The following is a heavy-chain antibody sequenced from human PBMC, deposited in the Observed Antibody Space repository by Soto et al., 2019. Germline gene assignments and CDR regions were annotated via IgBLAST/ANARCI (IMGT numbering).Heavy chain of an antibody. V-gene: IGHV1-69*13. D-gene: IGHD4-4*01. J-gene: IGHJ4*02. Sequence: GASVKVSCKASGGTFSSYAISWVRQAPGQGLEWMGGIIPIFGTANYAQKFQGRVTITADESTSTAYMELSSLRSEGTAVYYCARPVGDYSNFPFDYWGQGTLVTVSS. CDR1: GGTFSSYA. CDR2: IIPIFGTA. CDR3: ARPVGDYSNFPFDY.